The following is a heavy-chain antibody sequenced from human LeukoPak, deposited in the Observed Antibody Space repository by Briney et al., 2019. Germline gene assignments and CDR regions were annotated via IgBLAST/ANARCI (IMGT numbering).Heavy chain of an antibody. CDR1: GFTFSGSA. CDR2: IRSKANSYAT. CDR3: TSQRQRYYDILTGARKGFDT. V-gene: IGHV3-73*01. J-gene: IGHJ3*02. Sequence: PGGSLRLSCAASGFTFSGSAMHWVRQASGKGLEWVGRIRSKANSYATAYAASVKGRFTISRDDSKNTAYLQMNSLKTEDTAVYYCTSQRQRYYDILTGARKGFDTWGQGTMVTVSS. D-gene: IGHD3-9*01.